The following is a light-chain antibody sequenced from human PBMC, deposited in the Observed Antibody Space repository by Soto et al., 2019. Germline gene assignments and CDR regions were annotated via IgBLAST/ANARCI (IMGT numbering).Light chain of an antibody. CDR1: SSNIGNHF. Sequence: QSVLTQPPSVSAAPGQKVTISCSGSSSNIGNHFVSWYQQVPGTAPTLLIYDDDKRPSGIPDRFSDSKSGTSATLGITGLQSGDEADYYCGAWDGSLSTGVFGGGTKLTVL. V-gene: IGLV1-51*01. CDR2: DDD. CDR3: GAWDGSLSTGV. J-gene: IGLJ3*02.